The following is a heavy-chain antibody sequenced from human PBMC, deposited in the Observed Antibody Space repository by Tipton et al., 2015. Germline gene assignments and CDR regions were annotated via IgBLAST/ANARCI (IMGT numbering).Heavy chain of an antibody. CDR2: IYYSGST. J-gene: IGHJ5*02. V-gene: IGHV4-39*07. Sequence: TLSLTCTVSGGSISSSSYYWGWIRQPPGKGLEWIGSIYYSGSTYYNPSLKSRVTISLDTSNNQFSLKLSSVTAADTAVYYCAAITIFVEDKIQGWFDPWGQGTLVTVSS. CDR1: GGSISSSSYY. CDR3: AAITIFVEDKIQGWFDP. D-gene: IGHD3-3*01.